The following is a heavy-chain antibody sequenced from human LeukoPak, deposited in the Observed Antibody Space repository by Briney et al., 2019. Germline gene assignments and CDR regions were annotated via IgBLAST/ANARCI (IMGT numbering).Heavy chain of an antibody. CDR1: DVSGGSTSMNNFH. CDR2: IYASGST. Sequence: SETLSLTCTVSDVSGGSTSMNNFHWSWIRQPAGKGLEWIGRIYASGSTNYNPSLKSRVTISADTSKNQFSLRLSSVTAADTASYYCATWLTVVYAFDIWGQGTMVTVSS. CDR3: ATWLTVVYAFDI. D-gene: IGHD4-23*01. V-gene: IGHV4-4*07. J-gene: IGHJ3*02.